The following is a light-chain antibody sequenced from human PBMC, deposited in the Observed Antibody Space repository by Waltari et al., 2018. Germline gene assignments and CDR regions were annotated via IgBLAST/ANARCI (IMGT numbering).Light chain of an antibody. Sequence: QSALTQPASVSGSPGQSITISCTGTSSDVGGYNYVSWYQQHPGKAPKLIIFDVSNRPSGVSCRVSGSKSGNTASLTISGLQAQDEADYYCSSYISSDTLELFGGGTSLTVL. V-gene: IGLV2-14*03. J-gene: IGLJ2*01. CDR3: SSYISSDTLEL. CDR2: DVS. CDR1: SSDVGGYNY.